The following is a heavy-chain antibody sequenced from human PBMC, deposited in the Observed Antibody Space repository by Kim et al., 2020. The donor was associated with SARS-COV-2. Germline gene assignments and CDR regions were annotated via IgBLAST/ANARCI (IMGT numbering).Heavy chain of an antibody. CDR3: ASGGGYSGYFDY. Sequence: GGSLRLSCAASGFTFSSYAMHWVRQAPGKGLAWVAGISYDGSNKYYADSVKGRFTISRDNSKNTLYLQMNSLRAEDTAVYYCASGGGYSGYFDYWGQATL. D-gene: IGHD3-10*01. CDR1: GFTFSSYA. V-gene: IGHV3-30-3*01. CDR2: ISYDGSNK. J-gene: IGHJ4*02.